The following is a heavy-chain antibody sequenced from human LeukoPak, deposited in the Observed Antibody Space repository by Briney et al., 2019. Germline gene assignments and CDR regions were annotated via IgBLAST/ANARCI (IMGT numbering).Heavy chain of an antibody. CDR2: IHYGGTT. CDR3: ARRIAVAGDC. Sequence: PSETLSLTCTVSGGSISSNDYYWGWIRQPPGEGLEWIGSIHYGGTTYYNPSLKSRVTISVDTSKNQYSLKLNSVTVADTAVYYCARRIAVAGDCWGQGTLVTVSS. J-gene: IGHJ4*02. D-gene: IGHD6-19*01. CDR1: GGSISSNDYY. V-gene: IGHV4-39*01.